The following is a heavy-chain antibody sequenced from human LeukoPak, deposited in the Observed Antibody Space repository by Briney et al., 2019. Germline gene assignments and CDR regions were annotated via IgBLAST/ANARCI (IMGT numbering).Heavy chain of an antibody. CDR2: IYYSGST. CDR1: GGCISSYY. CDR3: ARDGYSAIDY. Sequence: SETLSLTCTVSGGCISSYYWSWIRQPPGKGLEWIGYIYYSGSTNYNPSLKSRVTISVDTSKKQFSLKLTSVTAADTAVYYCARDGYSAIDYWGQGTLVTVSS. J-gene: IGHJ4*02. V-gene: IGHV4-59*01. D-gene: IGHD1-26*01.